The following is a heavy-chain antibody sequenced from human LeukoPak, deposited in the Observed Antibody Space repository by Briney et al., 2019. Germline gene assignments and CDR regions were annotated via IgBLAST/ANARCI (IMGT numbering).Heavy chain of an antibody. CDR3: AKARGVRGYFDY. J-gene: IGHJ4*02. CDR2: ISWSSGSI. V-gene: IGHV3-9*01. CDR1: GFTFDDYA. Sequence: PGGSLRLSCAASGFTFDDYAMHWVRQAPGKGLEWVSGISWSSGSIGYADSVKGRFTISRDNAKNSLYLQMNSLRAEDTALYYCAKARGVRGYFDYWGQGTLVTVSS. D-gene: IGHD3-10*01.